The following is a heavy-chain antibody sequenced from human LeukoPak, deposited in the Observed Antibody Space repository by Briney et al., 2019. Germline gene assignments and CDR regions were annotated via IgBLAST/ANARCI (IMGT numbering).Heavy chain of an antibody. V-gene: IGHV3-74*01. J-gene: IGHJ1*01. D-gene: IGHD1-1*01. Sequence: HAGGSLRLSCAASGFTFSLSWMHWVRQAPGKGLEWVSSINYDARSRTYADSVKGRVTISRDNAENTLFLQMNSLRVEDSAIYSCVRGAGPGTPFDWGQGILVTVSS. CDR2: INYDARSR. CDR1: GFTFSLSW. CDR3: VRGAGPGTPFD.